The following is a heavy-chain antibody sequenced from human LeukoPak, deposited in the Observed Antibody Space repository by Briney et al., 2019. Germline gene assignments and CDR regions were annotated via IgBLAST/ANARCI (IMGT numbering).Heavy chain of an antibody. Sequence: GASVKVSCKASGYTFTSYDINWVRQATGQGLEWMGWMNPNSGNTGYAQKFQGRVTMTRNTSISTAYMELSGLRSEDTAVYYCVLPVPDSSGYPTKSFDYWGERALVTVSS. CDR3: VLPVPDSSGYPTKSFDY. CDR2: MNPNSGNT. J-gene: IGHJ4*02. V-gene: IGHV1-8*01. D-gene: IGHD3-22*01. CDR1: GYTFTSYD.